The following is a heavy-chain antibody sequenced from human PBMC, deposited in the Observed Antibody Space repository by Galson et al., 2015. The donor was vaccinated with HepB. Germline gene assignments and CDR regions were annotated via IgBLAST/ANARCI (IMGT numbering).Heavy chain of an antibody. D-gene: IGHD2-21*01. CDR3: ARVSDRSYYFYYMDV. V-gene: IGHV3-48*01. Sequence: SLRLSCAASGFTFSAYYMNWVRQAPGKGLEWVAYISSSSNTMYYADSVKGRFTISRDNAKNSLYLQMNSLRAEDTAVYYCARVSDRSYYFYYMDVWGKGTTVTVSS. CDR2: ISSSSNTM. CDR1: GFTFSAYY. J-gene: IGHJ6*03.